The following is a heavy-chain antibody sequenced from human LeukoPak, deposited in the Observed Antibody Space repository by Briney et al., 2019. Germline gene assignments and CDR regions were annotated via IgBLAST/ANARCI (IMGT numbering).Heavy chain of an antibody. CDR1: GFTFSSYS. CDR2: INGDGSST. Sequence: GGSLRLSCAAPGFTFSSYSMYWVRQAPGKGLVWVSHINGDGSSTSYADSVKGRFTISRDNAKNTLYLQMSSLRADDTAVYYCARDRSVGAVDYWGQGTLVTVSS. CDR3: ARDRSVGAVDY. V-gene: IGHV3-74*01. D-gene: IGHD1-26*01. J-gene: IGHJ4*02.